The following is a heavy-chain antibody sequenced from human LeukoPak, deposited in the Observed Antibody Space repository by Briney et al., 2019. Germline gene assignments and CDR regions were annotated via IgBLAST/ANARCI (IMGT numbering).Heavy chain of an antibody. V-gene: IGHV1-18*01. Sequence: ASVKVSCKASGYTSTSYGISWVRQAPGQGLEWMGWISAYKGNTYYAQKLQGRVTMTTDTSTSTAYLELRSLRSDDTAVYYCARDLAYCGGDCYHDAFDIWGQGTMVSVSS. CDR1: GYTSTSYG. D-gene: IGHD2-21*02. CDR3: ARDLAYCGGDCYHDAFDI. J-gene: IGHJ3*02. CDR2: ISAYKGNT.